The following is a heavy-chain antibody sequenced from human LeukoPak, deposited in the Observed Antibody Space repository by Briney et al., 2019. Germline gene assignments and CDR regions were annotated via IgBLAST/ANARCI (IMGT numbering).Heavy chain of an antibody. CDR1: GDSIGGSHYY. CDR3: ARRGITYSTSFFAY. CDR2: VFYSGNT. D-gene: IGHD6-13*01. J-gene: IGHJ4*02. Sequence: PSETLSLTCTVSGDSIGGSHYYWAWARQSPGKGLEWIGSVFYSGNTYYNPSLKSRVTISVDTSKNQFSLNFYSVTAADTATYYCARRGITYSTSFFAYWGQGTLVTVSS. V-gene: IGHV4-39*01.